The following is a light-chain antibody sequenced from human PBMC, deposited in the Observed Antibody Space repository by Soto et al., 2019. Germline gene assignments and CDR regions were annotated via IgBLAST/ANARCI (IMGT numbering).Light chain of an antibody. CDR3: CSYAGSSISWV. J-gene: IGLJ3*02. CDR1: SSDVGSYNL. V-gene: IGLV2-23*02. Sequence: QSALTQPASVSGSPGQSITISCTGTSSDVGSYNLVSWYQQHPGKVPKIMIYEVSKRPSGVSNRFSGSKSGNTASLTISGLQAEDEADYYCCSYAGSSISWVFGGGTQLTVL. CDR2: EVS.